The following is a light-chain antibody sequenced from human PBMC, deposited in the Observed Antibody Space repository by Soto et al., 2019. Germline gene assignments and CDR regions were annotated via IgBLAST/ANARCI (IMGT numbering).Light chain of an antibody. CDR1: QSVNSN. V-gene: IGKV3-15*01. CDR2: GAS. CDR3: QQYNNWPPLT. Sequence: EIVMMQSPATLSVSPGERATLSCRASQSVNSNLAWYQQKPGQGPRLLIYGASTRATGIPARFSGSGSGTEFTLTISSLQSEDFAVYYCQQYNNWPPLTFGGGTKVEIK. J-gene: IGKJ4*01.